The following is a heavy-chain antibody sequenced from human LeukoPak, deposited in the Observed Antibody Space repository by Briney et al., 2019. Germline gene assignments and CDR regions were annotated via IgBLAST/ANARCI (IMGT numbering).Heavy chain of an antibody. CDR1: GFSLSSYS. J-gene: IGHJ4*02. CDR3: ARDSIGFDC. V-gene: IGHV3-21*01. Sequence: GRSLRLACAVSGFSLSSYSMICVRGAPGKGLGGVSCISSSRSDIYYADSLKDRFTFSRDNAKNKLYLQMNLLIAVDTAVYYCARDSIGFDCWGQGTVVTVVS. CDR2: ISSSRSDI.